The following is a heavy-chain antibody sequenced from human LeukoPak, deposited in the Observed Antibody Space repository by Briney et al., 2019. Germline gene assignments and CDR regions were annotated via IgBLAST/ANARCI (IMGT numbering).Heavy chain of an antibody. J-gene: IGHJ4*02. V-gene: IGHV3-30*18. CDR3: VKGSEAEAYTFDY. CDR2: ISYDGSNK. Sequence: GGSLRLSCAASGFTFSSYGMHWVRQAPGKGLEWVAVISYDGSNKYYADSVKGRFTISRDNSKNTLYLQMNSLRAEDTAVYYCVKGSEAEAYTFDYWGQGTLVTVSS. CDR1: GFTFSSYG. D-gene: IGHD2-21*01.